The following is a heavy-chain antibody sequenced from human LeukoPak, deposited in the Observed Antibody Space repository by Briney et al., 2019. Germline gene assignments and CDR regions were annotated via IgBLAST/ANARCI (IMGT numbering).Heavy chain of an antibody. CDR2: ISGSGGST. D-gene: IGHD1-1*01. V-gene: IGHV3-23*01. CDR1: RFTFSSYA. J-gene: IGHJ3*02. CDR3: AKDRWTEVDAFDI. Sequence: GGSLRLSCAASRFTFSSYAMSWGRQAPGKGLEWVSAISGSGGSTYYAHSVKGRFTISRDNSKNTLYLQMNSLRAEDPAVYYCAKDRWTEVDAFDIWGQGTMVTVSS.